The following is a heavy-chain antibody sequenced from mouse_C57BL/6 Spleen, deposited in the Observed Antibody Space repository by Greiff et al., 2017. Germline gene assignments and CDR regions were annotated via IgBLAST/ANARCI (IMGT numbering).Heavy chain of an antibody. CDR1: GYSFTSGYD. Sequence: EVQRVESGPGLVKPSQSLSLTCTVTGYSFTSGYDWHWIRHFPGNKLEWMGYISNSGSTNYNTSLKSRISITHDTSNNHFFLKLNSVTTEDTATYYCARGHYGTLFDYWGQGTTLTVSS. J-gene: IGHJ2*01. V-gene: IGHV3-1*01. CDR2: ISNSGST. CDR3: ARGHYGTLFDY. D-gene: IGHD2-1*01.